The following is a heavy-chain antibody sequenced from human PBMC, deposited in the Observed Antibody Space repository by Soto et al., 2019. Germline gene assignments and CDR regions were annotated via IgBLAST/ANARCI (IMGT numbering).Heavy chain of an antibody. CDR2: ISSSSGTI. D-gene: IGHD2-15*01. CDR3: VSWAANRFDP. Sequence: EVQLVESGGGLVQPGGSLRLSCAASGFTFSSYSMNWVRQAPGSGLEWLSYISSSSGTIHYADSVKGRFTISRDNAKKSMYLQMNSLRDDETAVFYCVSWAANRFDPWGQGTLVTVSS. CDR1: GFTFSSYS. V-gene: IGHV3-48*02. J-gene: IGHJ5*02.